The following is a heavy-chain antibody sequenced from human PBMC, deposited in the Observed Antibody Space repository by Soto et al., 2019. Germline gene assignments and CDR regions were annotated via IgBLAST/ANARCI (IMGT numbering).Heavy chain of an antibody. CDR1: GITYTTYA. CDR3: ARAISGYVT. CDR2: INTGNGNT. V-gene: IGHV1-3*04. Sequence: QVQLVQSGAEVNKPGASVKVSCKASGITYTTYAIHWVRQAPGQGLEWMGWINTGNGNTRYSQRFQGRVTLTTDTSASTAYMDLSSLTSEDTAVYYCARAISGYVTWGQGTLITVSS. D-gene: IGHD5-12*01. J-gene: IGHJ5*02.